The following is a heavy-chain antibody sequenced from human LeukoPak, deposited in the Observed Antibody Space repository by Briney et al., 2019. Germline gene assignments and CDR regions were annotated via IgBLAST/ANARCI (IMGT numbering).Heavy chain of an antibody. CDR2: ISGSGGST. Sequence: GGSLRLSCAASGFTFSSYAMSWVRQAPGKGLEWVSAISGSGGSTYYADSVKGRFTISRDNSKNTLYLQMNSLRAEDTAVYYCAKAAGRITIFGAVTIPHNWFDPWGQGTLVTVSS. CDR1: GFTFSSYA. V-gene: IGHV3-23*01. J-gene: IGHJ5*02. CDR3: AKAAGRITIFGAVTIPHNWFDP. D-gene: IGHD3-3*01.